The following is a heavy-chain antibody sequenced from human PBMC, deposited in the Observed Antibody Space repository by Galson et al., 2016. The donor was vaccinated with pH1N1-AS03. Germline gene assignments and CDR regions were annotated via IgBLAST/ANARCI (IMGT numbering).Heavy chain of an antibody. CDR3: ARGNYRDAYNAINS. CDR2: ISHDGSKQ. V-gene: IGHV3-30*19. J-gene: IGHJ5*01. CDR1: RFTFSTYA. Sequence: SLRLSCAASRFTFSTYAMHWVRQAPGKGLDWVALISHDGSKQIYADSVKGRFTISRDNSRNTVYLQMNTLTTEDTAVYYCARGNYRDAYNAINSWGHGALVTVSS. D-gene: IGHD5-24*01.